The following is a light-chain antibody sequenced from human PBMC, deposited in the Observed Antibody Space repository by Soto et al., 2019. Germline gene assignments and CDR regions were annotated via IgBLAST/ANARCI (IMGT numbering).Light chain of an antibody. CDR3: SAYTSGSTLV. J-gene: IGLJ2*01. CDR2: DVS. CDR1: SSDVGGYNY. V-gene: IGLV2-14*03. Sequence: QSVLTQPASGSGSPGQSITLSCTGTSSDVGGYNYVSWYHQYPGKHPKLMIYDVSNRPSGISNRFSGSKSGNTASLTISGHQADDEAHYYCSAYTSGSTLVCGGGTKLTAL.